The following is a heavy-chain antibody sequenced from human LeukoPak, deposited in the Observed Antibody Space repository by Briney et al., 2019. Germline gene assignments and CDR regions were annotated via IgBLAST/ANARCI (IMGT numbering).Heavy chain of an antibody. D-gene: IGHD3-3*01. CDR1: GFTFSSYA. J-gene: IGHJ4*02. V-gene: IGHV3-23*01. CDR3: ASSVPLEWLAHWDY. CDR2: ISGSGGST. Sequence: PGGSLRLSCAASGFTFSSYAMSSVRQAPGKGLEWVSAISGSGGSTYYADSVKGRFTISRDNSKNTLYLQMNSLRAEDTAVYYCASSVPLEWLAHWDYWGQGTLVTVSS.